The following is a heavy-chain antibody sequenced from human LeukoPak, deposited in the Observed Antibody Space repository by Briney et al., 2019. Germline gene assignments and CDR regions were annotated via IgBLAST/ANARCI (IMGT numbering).Heavy chain of an antibody. V-gene: IGHV3-53*01. Sequence: ETLSLTCTVSGGSISSYYWSWIRQPPGKGLEWLSIIYSGGDTYYADPVKGRFTISRDSSKNTVHLQMDSLRAEDTALYHCARVSVVRGVSDAFDIWGQGTMVTVSS. D-gene: IGHD3-10*01. CDR3: ARVSVVRGVSDAFDI. CDR1: GGSISSYY. CDR2: IYSGGDT. J-gene: IGHJ3*02.